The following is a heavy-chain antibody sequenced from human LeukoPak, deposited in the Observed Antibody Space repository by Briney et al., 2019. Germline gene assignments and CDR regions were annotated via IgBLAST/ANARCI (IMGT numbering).Heavy chain of an antibody. CDR2: IYYSGST. CDR3: ASLAVAGLSEGY. Sequence: SETLSLTCTVSGGSICSDSYYWAWIRQPPGKGLEWIASIYYSGSTYYDPSLKSRVTISVDTSRNQFSLKLSSVTAADTAVYYCASLAVAGLSEGYWGQGTLVIVSS. D-gene: IGHD6-19*01. V-gene: IGHV4-39*01. J-gene: IGHJ4*02. CDR1: GGSICSDSYY.